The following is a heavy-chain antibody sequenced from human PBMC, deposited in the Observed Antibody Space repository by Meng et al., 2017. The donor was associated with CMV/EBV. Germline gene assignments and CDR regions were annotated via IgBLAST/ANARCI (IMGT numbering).Heavy chain of an antibody. V-gene: IGHV1-69*05. CDR3: ARSLIVATTAFDY. Sequence: SVKVSCKASGGTFSSYAISWVRQAPGQGLEWMGGIIPIFGTANYAQKFQGRVTITTDESTSTAYMELRSLRSEDTAVYYCARSLIVATTAFDYWGQGTLVTVSS. J-gene: IGHJ4*02. D-gene: IGHD5-12*01. CDR2: IIPIFGTA. CDR1: GGTFSSYA.